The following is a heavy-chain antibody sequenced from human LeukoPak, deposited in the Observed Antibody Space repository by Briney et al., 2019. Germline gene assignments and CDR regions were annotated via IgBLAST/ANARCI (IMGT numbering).Heavy chain of an antibody. J-gene: IGHJ4*02. CDR2: ISSSSSTI. D-gene: IGHD3-10*01. CDR1: GFTFSSYS. Sequence: GGSLRLSCAASGFTFSSYSMNWVRQAPGKGLEWVSYISSSSSTIYYAGSVQGRFAISRDNAKNSLYLQMNSLRAEDTAVYYCARGPLVRGVIIWFDYWGQGTLVTVSS. CDR3: ARGPLVRGVIIWFDY. V-gene: IGHV3-48*04.